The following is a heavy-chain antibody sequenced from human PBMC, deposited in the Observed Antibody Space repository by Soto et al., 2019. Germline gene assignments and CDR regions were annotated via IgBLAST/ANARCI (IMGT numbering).Heavy chain of an antibody. Sequence: SETLSLTCTISGGSFNNDYWTWIRQSPGKGLEWIGYIFHSGITDYNPSVKSRVTISIDKSKNLFSLKLTSVTAADTAVYYCGRARYFYDSAGYYRTLDSWVPGILVTVSS. CDR3: GRARYFYDSAGYYRTLDS. V-gene: IGHV4-59*01. J-gene: IGHJ5*01. CDR1: GGSFNNDY. D-gene: IGHD3-22*01. CDR2: IFHSGIT.